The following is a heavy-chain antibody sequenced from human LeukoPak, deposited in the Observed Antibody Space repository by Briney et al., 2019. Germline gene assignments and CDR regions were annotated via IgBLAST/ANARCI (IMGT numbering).Heavy chain of an antibody. J-gene: IGHJ4*02. CDR1: GGSINGYY. Sequence: SETLSLTCTVSGGSINGYYWSWIRQPPGKGLEWIGYIYYSGSTNYNPSLKSRVTISVDTSKNQFSLKLSSVTAADTAVYYCARLGKYGANYWGQGTLVTVSS. V-gene: IGHV4-59*08. CDR2: IYYSGST. D-gene: IGHD4-17*01. CDR3: ARLGKYGANY.